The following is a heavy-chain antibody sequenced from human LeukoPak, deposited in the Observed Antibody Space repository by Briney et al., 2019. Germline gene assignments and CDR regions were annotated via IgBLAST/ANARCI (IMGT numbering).Heavy chain of an antibody. CDR2: INPSIGTT. CDR1: GYTFTNYY. Sequence: APVKVSCKVSGYTFTNYYIHWVRQAPGQGLEWMGIINPSIGTTSYAQKFQGRVTMTRDTSTSTVYMELSSLRSEDTAVYYCARDTSGSYWNWGQGTLVTVSS. V-gene: IGHV1-46*01. J-gene: IGHJ4*02. CDR3: ARDTSGSYWN. D-gene: IGHD1-26*01.